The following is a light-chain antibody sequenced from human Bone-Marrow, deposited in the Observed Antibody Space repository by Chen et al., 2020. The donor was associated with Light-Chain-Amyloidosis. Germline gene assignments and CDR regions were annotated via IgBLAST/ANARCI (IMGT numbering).Light chain of an antibody. J-gene: IGLJ3*02. Sequence: SYVLTQPSPVSVAPGQTATIACGGNNIGSTSVHLYKQTPGQAPLLVVYDDSDRPSGIPERLSGSNSGNTATLTISRVEAGDEADYYCQVWDRSSDRPVFGGGTKLTVL. V-gene: IGLV3-21*02. CDR3: QVWDRSSDRPV. CDR1: NIGSTS. CDR2: DDS.